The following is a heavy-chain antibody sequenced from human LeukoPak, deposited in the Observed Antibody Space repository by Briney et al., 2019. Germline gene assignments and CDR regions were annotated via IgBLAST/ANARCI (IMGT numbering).Heavy chain of an antibody. J-gene: IGHJ4*02. CDR3: ARGGIPDCSGGSCYSYFDY. CDR2: IYYSGST. D-gene: IGHD2-15*01. V-gene: IGHV4-59*01. Sequence: PSETLSLTCTVSGGSISSYYWSWIRQPPGKGLEWIGYIYYSGSTNYNPSLKSRVTISVDTSKNQFSLKLSSVTAADTAVYYCARGGIPDCSGGSCYSYFDYWGQGTLVTVSS. CDR1: GGSISSYY.